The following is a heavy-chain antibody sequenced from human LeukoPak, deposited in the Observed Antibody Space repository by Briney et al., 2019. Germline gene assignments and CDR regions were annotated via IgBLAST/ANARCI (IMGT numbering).Heavy chain of an antibody. V-gene: IGHV1-69*13. CDR1: GGTFSSYA. CDR2: IIPIFGTA. CDR3: GRSSIAARRTFDY. J-gene: IGHJ4*02. D-gene: IGHD6-6*01. Sequence: ASVKVSCKASGGTFSSYAISWVRQAPGQGLEWMGGIIPIFGTANYAQKFQGRVTITADESTSTAYMELSSLRSEDTAVYYCGRSSIAARRTFDYWGQGTLVTVSS.